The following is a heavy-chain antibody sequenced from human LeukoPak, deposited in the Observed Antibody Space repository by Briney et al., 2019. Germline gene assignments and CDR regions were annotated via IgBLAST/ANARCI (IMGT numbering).Heavy chain of an antibody. CDR2: ISAHNGDT. D-gene: IGHD2-2*01. CDR1: GYTFTSYS. J-gene: IGHJ4*02. Sequence: ASVKVSCKASGYTFTSYSISWVRQAPGQGLEWMGWISAHNGDTNYAQNLQGRVTMTTDKSTTTAYMELRSLRSDDTAMYYCARDHLGSCTSTSCYRLDYWGQGTLVTVSS. V-gene: IGHV1-18*01. CDR3: ARDHLGSCTSTSCYRLDY.